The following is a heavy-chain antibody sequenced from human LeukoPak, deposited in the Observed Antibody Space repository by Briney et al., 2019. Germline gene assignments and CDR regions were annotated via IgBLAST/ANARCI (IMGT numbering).Heavy chain of an antibody. V-gene: IGHV3-30-3*01. Sequence: GRSLRLSCAASGFTFSSYAMHWVRQPPGKRPEWVAVISYDGSNKYYGDSVKGRFTISRDNAKNTLYLQMNSLRAEDTAVYYCARAVRTHPPADYWGQGTLVTVSS. J-gene: IGHJ4*02. CDR1: GFTFSSYA. CDR3: ARAVRTHPPADY. CDR2: ISYDGSNK. D-gene: IGHD3-10*01.